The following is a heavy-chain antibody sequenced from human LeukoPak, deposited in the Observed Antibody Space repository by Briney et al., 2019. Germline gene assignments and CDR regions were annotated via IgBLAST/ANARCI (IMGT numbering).Heavy chain of an antibody. CDR3: ARLTIAANAFDI. J-gene: IGHJ3*02. Sequence: SETLSLTCTVSGGSISSCDYYWGWIPQPPGKGLVWIGSIYYSGSNYYNPSLKSRVTISVDTSKNHFSLRLSSVTAADTAMFYCARLTIAANAFDIWGQGTMVTVSS. D-gene: IGHD2-15*01. CDR1: GGSISSCDYY. CDR2: IYYSGSN. V-gene: IGHV4-39*02.